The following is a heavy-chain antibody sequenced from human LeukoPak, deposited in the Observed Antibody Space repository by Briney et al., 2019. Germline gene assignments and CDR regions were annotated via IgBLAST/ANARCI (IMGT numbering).Heavy chain of an antibody. V-gene: IGHV3-7*03. Sequence: GGSLRLSYAASAGFTFSDYWMNWVRQAPGKGLEWVAIIKQDGREKLYVDSVKGRFTISRDNAKSSLYLQMNSLRAEDTAVYYCVSGIGWLPDYWGQGTLVTVSS. D-gene: IGHD6-19*01. J-gene: IGHJ4*02. CDR2: IKQDGREK. CDR3: VSGIGWLPDY. CDR1: AGFTFSDYW.